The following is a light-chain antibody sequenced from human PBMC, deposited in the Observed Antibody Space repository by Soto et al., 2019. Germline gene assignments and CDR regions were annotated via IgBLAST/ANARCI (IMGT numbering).Light chain of an antibody. V-gene: IGKV3-15*01. J-gene: IGKJ5*01. Sequence: EIVMTQSPATLSVSPGERATLSCRASQRVSNNLAWYQQRPGRSPRLLIYATSTRATGIPARFSGSGSGTEFTLTIRSLQSEDFAVYYCQQYDNWPPPFGQGTRLEIK. CDR2: ATS. CDR1: QRVSNN. CDR3: QQYDNWPPP.